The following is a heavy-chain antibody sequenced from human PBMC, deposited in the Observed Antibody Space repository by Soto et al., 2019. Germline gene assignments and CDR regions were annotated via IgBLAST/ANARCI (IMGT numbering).Heavy chain of an antibody. V-gene: IGHV1-69*02. J-gene: IGHJ4*02. CDR3: ATNYGSGSTHFDY. CDR1: GGTFRSYT. Sequence: QVQLVQSGTEVKKPGSSVKVSCTASGGTFRSYTINWVRQAPEHEPEWMGRFIPMVGMTNYAQKFQGRVTISADKSTSTLYMHLNSLRSEDTAVYYCATNYGSGSTHFDYWGQGTLVTVSS. D-gene: IGHD3-10*01. CDR2: FIPMVGMT.